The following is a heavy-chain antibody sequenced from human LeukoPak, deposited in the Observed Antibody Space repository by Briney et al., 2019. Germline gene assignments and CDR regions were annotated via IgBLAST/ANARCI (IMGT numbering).Heavy chain of an antibody. Sequence: HPGGSLRLSCAASGFIFNTYGMHWVRQAPGKGLEWVAVISYDGSNKYYADSVKGRFTISRDNSKNTLYLQMNSLRAEDTAVYYCARGYDSSDYWGQGTLVTVSS. D-gene: IGHD3-22*01. CDR3: ARGYDSSDY. CDR1: GFIFNTYG. CDR2: ISYDGSNK. J-gene: IGHJ4*02. V-gene: IGHV3-30*19.